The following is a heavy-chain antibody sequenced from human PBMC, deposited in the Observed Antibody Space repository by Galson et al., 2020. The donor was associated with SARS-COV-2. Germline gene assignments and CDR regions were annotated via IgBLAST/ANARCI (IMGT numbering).Heavy chain of an antibody. Sequence: ASVTVSCKASGYTFTDYYIHWVRQAPGQGLAWMGWINPKSGGTNYAQKFEGRVTMTRDTSITTAYMELSRLRADDTAVYYCARLRYYDVLTGYIVDVWGQGTMVTVSS. D-gene: IGHD3-9*01. CDR1: GYTFTDYY. V-gene: IGHV1-2*02. J-gene: IGHJ6*02. CDR3: ARLRYYDVLTGYIVDV. CDR2: INPKSGGT.